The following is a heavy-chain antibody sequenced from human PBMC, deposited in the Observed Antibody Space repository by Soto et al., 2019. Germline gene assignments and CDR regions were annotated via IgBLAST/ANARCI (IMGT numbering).Heavy chain of an antibody. V-gene: IGHV4-34*01. Sequence: SETLSLTCAVYGGSFSGYYWSWIRQPPGKGLEWIGEINHSGSTNYNPSPKSRVTISVDTSKNQFSLKLSSVTAADTAVYYCARGFGGVLMVYAGSAFDIWGQGTMVTVSS. D-gene: IGHD2-8*01. CDR3: ARGFGGVLMVYAGSAFDI. CDR1: GGSFSGYY. CDR2: INHSGST. J-gene: IGHJ3*02.